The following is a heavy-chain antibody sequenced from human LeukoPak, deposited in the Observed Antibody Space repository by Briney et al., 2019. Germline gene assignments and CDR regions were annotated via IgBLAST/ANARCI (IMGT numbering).Heavy chain of an antibody. Sequence: ASVKVSCKASGYTFTSYDINWVRQATGQGLEWMGWMNPNSGNTGYAQKFQGRVTMTRNTSISTAYMELSSLRSEDTAVYYCAKDRVWSGYYYYYYMDVWGKGTTVTVSS. CDR3: AKDRVWSGYYYYYYMDV. CDR2: MNPNSGNT. V-gene: IGHV1-8*01. D-gene: IGHD3-3*01. J-gene: IGHJ6*03. CDR1: GYTFTSYD.